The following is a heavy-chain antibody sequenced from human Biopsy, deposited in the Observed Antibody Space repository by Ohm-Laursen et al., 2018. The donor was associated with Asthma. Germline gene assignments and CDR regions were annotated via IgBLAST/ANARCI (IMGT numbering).Heavy chain of an antibody. Sequence: ASVKVSCKASGYPFIGYHIHWMRQAPGQGLEWMGRIYPNSGATNYAQKFQGRVTMTRDTSISTAYMEVSRLRSDDTAVYYCARGQKSAGDRWFDPWGQGTLVTVSS. J-gene: IGHJ5*02. D-gene: IGHD6-13*01. CDR3: ARGQKSAGDRWFDP. V-gene: IGHV1-2*06. CDR1: GYPFIGYH. CDR2: IYPNSGAT.